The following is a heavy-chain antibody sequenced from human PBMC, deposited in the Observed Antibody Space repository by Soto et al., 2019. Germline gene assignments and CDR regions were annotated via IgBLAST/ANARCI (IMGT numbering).Heavy chain of an antibody. D-gene: IGHD1-26*01. V-gene: IGHV3-30-3*01. CDR1: GFTFSSYA. CDR3: ARDFQWGYYYYGMDV. CDR2: ISYDGSNK. Sequence: QVQLVESEGGVVQPGRSLRLSCAASGFTFSSYAMHWVRQAPGKGLEWVAVISYDGSNKYYADSVKGRFTISRDNSKNTLYLQMNSLRAEDTAVYYCARDFQWGYYYYGMDVWGQGTTVTVSS. J-gene: IGHJ6*02.